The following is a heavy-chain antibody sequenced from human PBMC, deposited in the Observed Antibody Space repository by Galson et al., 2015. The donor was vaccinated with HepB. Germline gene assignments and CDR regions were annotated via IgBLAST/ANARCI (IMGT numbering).Heavy chain of an antibody. CDR2: ISYDGTNK. J-gene: IGHJ4*02. CDR3: AREGEYFFDD. V-gene: IGHV3-30*04. Sequence: SLRLSCAASGFIFSSYALHWVRQAPGKGLEWVAYISYDGTNKHYADSVKGRFTISRDKSKNTLYLHMNSQREEDTAVYYCAREGEYFFDDWGQGTLVTVSS. CDR1: GFIFSSYA.